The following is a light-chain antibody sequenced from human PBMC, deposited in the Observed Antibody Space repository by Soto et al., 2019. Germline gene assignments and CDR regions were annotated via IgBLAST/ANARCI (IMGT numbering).Light chain of an antibody. V-gene: IGLV2-14*01. CDR1: SSDVGGYNY. CDR3: LSYTSSSL. Sequence: QSVLTQPASVSGSPGQSITISCTGTSSDVGGYNYGSWYQQHPGKAPKNMIYDVSNRPSGVSNRFSGPKASNTASLPISGLQADDEADYYCLSYTSSSLFGGGTQLPVL. CDR2: DVS. J-gene: IGLJ2*01.